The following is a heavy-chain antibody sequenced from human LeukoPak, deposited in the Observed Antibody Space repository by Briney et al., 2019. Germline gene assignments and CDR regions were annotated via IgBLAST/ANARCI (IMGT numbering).Heavy chain of an antibody. J-gene: IGHJ6*04. Sequence: GGSLRLSCAASGFTFDDYGMSWVRQAPGKGLEWVAGISWNSGSIDYVESVKGRFTISRDNAKNSLYLQMNSLRAEDTAVYYCAELGITMIGGVWGKGTTVTISS. CDR1: GFTFDDYG. CDR3: AELGITMIGGV. D-gene: IGHD3-10*02. V-gene: IGHV3-9*01. CDR2: ISWNSGSI.